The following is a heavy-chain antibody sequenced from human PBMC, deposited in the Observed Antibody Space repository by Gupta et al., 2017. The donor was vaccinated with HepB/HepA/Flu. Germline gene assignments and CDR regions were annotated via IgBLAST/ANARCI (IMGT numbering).Heavy chain of an antibody. Sequence: QITLKESGPTRVKPTQTLTLTCTFSGFSLSTSGVGVGWIRQPPGKALEWLAVIYWDDDKRYNPSLKSRLTITKDTSKNQVVLTLTNMDPLDTATYYCAHRLVGQGSWDTGVLDYWGQGTLVTVSS. J-gene: IGHJ4*02. CDR1: GFSLSTSGVG. D-gene: IGHD2-8*02. CDR2: IYWDDDK. CDR3: AHRLVGQGSWDTGVLDY. V-gene: IGHV2-5*02.